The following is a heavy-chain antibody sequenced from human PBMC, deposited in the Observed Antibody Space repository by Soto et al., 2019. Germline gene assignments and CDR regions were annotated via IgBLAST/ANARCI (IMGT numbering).Heavy chain of an antibody. V-gene: IGHV2-5*01. J-gene: IGHJ4*02. CDR1: GFSLSTSAVG. D-gene: IGHD4-4*01. CDR3: GHVAMTTIGAVDQ. Sequence: SGPTLVNPTQTLTLTCTFSGFSLSTSAVGVGWIRQPPGKALEWLALIYGNDGKRYSPSLRSSLTITKDTSKQEVVLKLTNVDPVDTATYYCGHVAMTTIGAVDQWGQGILVTVSS. CDR2: IYGNDGK.